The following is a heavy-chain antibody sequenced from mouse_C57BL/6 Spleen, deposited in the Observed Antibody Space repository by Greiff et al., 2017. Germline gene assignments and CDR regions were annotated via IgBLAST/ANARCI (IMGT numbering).Heavy chain of an antibody. CDR3: ARRLGLDYAMDY. J-gene: IGHJ4*01. CDR1: GYAFSSSW. V-gene: IGHV1-82*01. Sequence: VKPGASVKISCKASGYAFSSSWMNWVKQRPGKGLEWIGRIYPGDGDTNYNGKFKGKATLTADKSSSTAYMQLSSLTSEDSAVYFCARRLGLDYAMDYWGQGTSVTVSS. D-gene: IGHD4-1*01. CDR2: IYPGDGDT.